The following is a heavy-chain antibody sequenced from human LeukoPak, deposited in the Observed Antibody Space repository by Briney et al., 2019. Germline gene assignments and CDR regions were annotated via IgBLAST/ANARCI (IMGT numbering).Heavy chain of an antibody. V-gene: IGHV3-23*01. CDR2: ISGSGRYT. J-gene: IGHJ4*02. Sequence: GGSLRLSCAASGFTFSSYAMTWVRQAPGKGLEWVSGISGSGRYTYYADSVKGRFTISRDNSKNTLYLQMNSLRAEDTAVYYCAKDGYGARDYWGQGTLVTVSS. D-gene: IGHD4-17*01. CDR1: GFTFSSYA. CDR3: AKDGYGARDY.